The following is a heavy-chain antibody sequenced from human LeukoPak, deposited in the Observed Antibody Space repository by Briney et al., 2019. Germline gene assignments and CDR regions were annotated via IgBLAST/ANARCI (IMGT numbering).Heavy chain of an antibody. CDR3: ARQTFTFGCLKILDS. CDR1: GGSICGHF. Sequence: PSENLSLTCTVSGGSICGHFWGWIRQPPGKGLEWIGFIYYSGTTNYNPSPESRVTISLDTSNYQFSLKLSSVTAADAAIYYCARQTFTFGCLKILDSWGQGTLITVTS. D-gene: IGHD3-16*01. CDR2: IYYSGTT. J-gene: IGHJ4*02. V-gene: IGHV4-59*11.